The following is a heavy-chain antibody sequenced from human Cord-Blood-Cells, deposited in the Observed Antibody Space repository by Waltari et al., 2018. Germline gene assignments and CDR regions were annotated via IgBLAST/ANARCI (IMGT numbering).Heavy chain of an antibody. V-gene: IGHV4-59*01. J-gene: IGHJ3*02. D-gene: IGHD3-10*01. CDR1: GGSISSYY. CDR2: IYYSGST. Sequence: QVQLQESGPGLVKPSETLSLTCTVSGGSISSYYWSWIRQPPGKGLEWIGYIYYSGSTNYDPSLKSRGTISVDTSKNQFSLKLSSVTAADTAVYYCASPSGSGSYYNAFDIWGQGTMVTVSS. CDR3: ASPSGSGSYYNAFDI.